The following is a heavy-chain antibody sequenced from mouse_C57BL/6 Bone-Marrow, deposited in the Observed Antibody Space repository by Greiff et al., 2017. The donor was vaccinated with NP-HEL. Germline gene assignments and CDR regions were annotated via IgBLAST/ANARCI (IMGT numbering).Heavy chain of an antibody. CDR1: GFSLTSYG. Sequence: VKLEESGPGLVQPSQSLSITCTVSGFSLTSYGVHWVRQSPGKGLEWLGVIWRGGSTDYNAAFMSRLSITKDNSKSQVFFKMNSLQADDTAIYYCAKTPSGYYGSSFAYWGQGTLVTVSA. CDR3: AKTPSGYYGSSFAY. V-gene: IGHV2-5*01. D-gene: IGHD1-1*01. J-gene: IGHJ3*01. CDR2: IWRGGST.